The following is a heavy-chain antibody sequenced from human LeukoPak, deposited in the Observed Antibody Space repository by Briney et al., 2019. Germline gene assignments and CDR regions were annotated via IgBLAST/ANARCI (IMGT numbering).Heavy chain of an antibody. CDR2: IRAYNGNT. CDR3: ARAPRQYYYDSSGYHY. J-gene: IGHJ4*02. V-gene: IGHV1-18*01. D-gene: IGHD3-22*01. Sequence: ASVKVSCKASGGTFSSYAISWVRQAPGQGLEWMGWIRAYNGNTNYAQKLQGRVTMTTDTSTSTAYMELRSLRSDDTAVYYCARAPRQYYYDSSGYHYWGQGTLVTVSS. CDR1: GGTFSSYA.